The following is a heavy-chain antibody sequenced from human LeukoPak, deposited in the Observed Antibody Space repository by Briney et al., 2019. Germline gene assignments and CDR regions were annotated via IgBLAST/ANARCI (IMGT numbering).Heavy chain of an antibody. CDR1: GFTFNRDW. V-gene: IGHV3-7*01. D-gene: IGHD6-19*01. J-gene: IGHJ4*02. CDR2: IKEDGSEK. Sequence: GGSLTLSCTASGFTFNRDWTAWVRQAPGRVLEWVANIKEDGSEKNYVDSGKGRFTISRDNAENSVYLQMNDLRVEDTGVYYCATKEPSTSGWSYWGQGTVVTVSS. CDR3: ATKEPSTSGWSY.